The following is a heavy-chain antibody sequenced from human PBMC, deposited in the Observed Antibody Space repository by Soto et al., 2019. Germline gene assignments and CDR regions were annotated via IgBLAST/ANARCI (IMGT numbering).Heavy chain of an antibody. CDR3: SCTNYYRNYYYYGIDV. CDR2: IIAFFGTP. J-gene: IGHJ6*02. Sequence: GASVKVSCKPSGVTFSSYAISWVRQAPVQGLEWMGWIIAFFGTPNYAQMFKGRVTITADESTRTGYMEMSSLKSEDTAVYYCSCTNYYRNYYYYGIDVWGQGSTVTVSS. D-gene: IGHD3-10*01. CDR1: GVTFSSYA. V-gene: IGHV1-69*13.